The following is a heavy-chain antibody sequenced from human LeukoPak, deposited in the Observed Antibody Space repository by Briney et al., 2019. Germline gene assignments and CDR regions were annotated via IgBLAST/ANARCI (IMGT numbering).Heavy chain of an antibody. CDR3: ASSYYYDSSGPGDAFDI. Sequence: SETLSLTCAVYGGSFSGYYWSWIRQPPGKGLEWIGEINHSGSTNYNPSLKSRVTISVDTSKNQFSLKLSSVTAADTAVYYCASSYYYDSSGPGDAFDIWGQGTMVTVSS. CDR1: GGSFSGYY. CDR2: INHSGST. J-gene: IGHJ3*02. V-gene: IGHV4-34*01. D-gene: IGHD3-22*01.